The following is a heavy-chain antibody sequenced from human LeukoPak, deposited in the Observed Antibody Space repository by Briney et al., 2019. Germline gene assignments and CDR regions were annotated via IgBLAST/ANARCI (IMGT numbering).Heavy chain of an antibody. J-gene: IGHJ2*01. D-gene: IGHD1/OR15-1a*01. Sequence: PGGSLRLSCAASGFPFSTFAMNWVRQAPGKGLEWVSAISGSGITTHYIDSVEGRFTISRDNSKNTLYLQMNSLRAEDTAVYYCAKDEQPGGGRGRGTLVTVSS. V-gene: IGHV3-23*01. CDR1: GFPFSTFA. CDR3: AKDEQPGGG. CDR2: ISGSGITT.